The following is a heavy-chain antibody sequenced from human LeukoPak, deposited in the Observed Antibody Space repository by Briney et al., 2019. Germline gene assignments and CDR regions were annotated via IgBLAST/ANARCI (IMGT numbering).Heavy chain of an antibody. V-gene: IGHV3-48*03. CDR1: GFTFSSYE. CDR2: ISSSGSTI. CDR3: ARLLVVVAEGADY. J-gene: IGHJ4*02. D-gene: IGHD2-15*01. Sequence: GGSLRLSCAASGFTFSSYEMNWVRQAPGKGRVWVSYISSSGSTIYYADSVKGGFTISRDNAKNSLYLQMNSLRAEDTAVYYCARLLVVVAEGADYWGQGTLVTVSS.